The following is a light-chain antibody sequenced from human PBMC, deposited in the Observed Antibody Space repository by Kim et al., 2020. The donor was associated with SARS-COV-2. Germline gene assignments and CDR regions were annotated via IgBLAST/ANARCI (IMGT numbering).Light chain of an antibody. CDR3: MLSYSGTWV. V-gene: IGLV7-46*01. CDR2: ETS. Sequence: QAVVTQEPSLTVSPGGTVILTCGSSTGAVTSGHYPYWFQQKPGQAPRTLIYETSNKRSWTPARFSGSLLGGKAALTLSGAQPEDEAEFYCMLSYSGTWVFGGGTKLTVL. CDR1: TGAVTSGHY. J-gene: IGLJ2*01.